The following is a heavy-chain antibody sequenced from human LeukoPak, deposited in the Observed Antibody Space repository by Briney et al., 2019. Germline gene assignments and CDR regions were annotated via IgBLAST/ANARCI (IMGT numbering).Heavy chain of an antibody. D-gene: IGHD3-3*01. CDR3: ARDVDYDFWSGSSPQRGLKTWFDP. CDR1: GGSISSYY. Sequence: SETLSLTCTVSGGSISSYYWSWIWQPPGKGLEWIGYIYYSGSTNYNPSLKSRVTISVDTSKNQFSLKLSSVTAADTAVYYCARDVDYDFWSGSSPQRGLKTWFDPWGQGTLVTVSS. CDR2: IYYSGST. J-gene: IGHJ5*02. V-gene: IGHV4-59*01.